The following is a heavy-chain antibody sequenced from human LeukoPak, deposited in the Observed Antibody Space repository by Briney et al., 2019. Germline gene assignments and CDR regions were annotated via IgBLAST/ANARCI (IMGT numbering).Heavy chain of an antibody. CDR3: AKGLRGIYDY. CDR2: ISDSGVST. D-gene: IGHD1-26*01. CDR1: GFTFNSYA. V-gene: IGHV3-23*01. J-gene: IGHJ4*02. Sequence: GGSLRLSCAASGFTFNSYAMTWVRQAPEKGLEWVSPISDSGVSTYYADSVKGRFTISRDNSKNTLYLQMNSLRAEDTAVYYCAKGLRGIYDYWGQGTLVTVSS.